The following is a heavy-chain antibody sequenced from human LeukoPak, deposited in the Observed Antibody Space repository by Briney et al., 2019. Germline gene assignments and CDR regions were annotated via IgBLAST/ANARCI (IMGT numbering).Heavy chain of an antibody. Sequence: PGGSLRLSCAASGFTFRSSGMHWVRQAPGKGLEWVAFILNDGSNKKYVDSVKGRFTISRDNSKNTLYLQMNSLRAEDTGLYYCAKEMGYASFDYWGQGTLVTVSS. D-gene: IGHD5-18*01. CDR2: ILNDGSNK. J-gene: IGHJ4*02. V-gene: IGHV3-30*02. CDR3: AKEMGYASFDY. CDR1: GFTFRSSG.